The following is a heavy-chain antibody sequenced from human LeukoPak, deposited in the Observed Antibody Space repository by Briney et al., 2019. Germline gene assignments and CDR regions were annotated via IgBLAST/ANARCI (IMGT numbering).Heavy chain of an antibody. J-gene: IGHJ4*02. CDR2: INPNSGGT. V-gene: IGHV1-2*06. D-gene: IGHD3-22*01. Sequence: ASVKVSCKASGYTFTGYYMHWVRQAPGQGLEWVGRINPNSGGTNYAQKFQGRVTMTRDTSISTAYMELSRLRSDDTAVYYCARDGGYYYDSSGKDYWGQGTLVTVSS. CDR1: GYTFTGYY. CDR3: ARDGGYYYDSSGKDY.